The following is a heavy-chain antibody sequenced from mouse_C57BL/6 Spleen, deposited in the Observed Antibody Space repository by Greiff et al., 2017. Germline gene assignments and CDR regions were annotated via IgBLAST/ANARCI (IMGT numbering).Heavy chain of an antibody. D-gene: IGHD2-3*01. Sequence: EVNVVESGGGLVKPGGSLKLSCAASGFTFSSYAMSWVRQTPEKRLEWVATISDGGSYTYYPDNVKGRFTISRDNAKNHLYLQMSHLKSEDTAMYYCARDTYEGYFDVWGTGTTVTVSS. CDR2: ISDGGSYT. CDR1: GFTFSSYA. V-gene: IGHV5-4*01. J-gene: IGHJ1*03. CDR3: ARDTYEGYFDV.